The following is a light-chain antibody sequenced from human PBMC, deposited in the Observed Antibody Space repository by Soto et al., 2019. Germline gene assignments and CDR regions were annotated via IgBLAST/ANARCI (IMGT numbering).Light chain of an antibody. CDR2: DAS. CDR1: QSVSSY. CDR3: QQRSNWWT. J-gene: IGKJ1*01. V-gene: IGKV3-11*01. Sequence: EIVLTQSPATLSLSPGERATLSCRASQSVSSYLAWYQQKPGQAPRLLIYDASNRATGIPARFSGSGSGTDFTLTISRLDPEDFAVYYCQQRSNWWTFGQGTKVEIK.